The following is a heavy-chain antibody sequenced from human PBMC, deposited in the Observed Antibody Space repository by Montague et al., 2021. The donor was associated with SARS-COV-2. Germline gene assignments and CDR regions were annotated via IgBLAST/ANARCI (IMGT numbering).Heavy chain of an antibody. J-gene: IGHJ4*02. CDR1: GGSFSGYY. D-gene: IGHD1-1*01. CDR2: IFYRGTT. V-gene: IGHV4-59*01. CDR3: ARGATRTFDY. Sequence: SETLSLTCAVYGGSFSGYYWSWIRQTPEKGLQWIGYIFYRGTTKYNPSLESRVTITVDTSKDQFYLKLNSVTAADTAVYYCARGATRTFDYWGQGTRVTVSS.